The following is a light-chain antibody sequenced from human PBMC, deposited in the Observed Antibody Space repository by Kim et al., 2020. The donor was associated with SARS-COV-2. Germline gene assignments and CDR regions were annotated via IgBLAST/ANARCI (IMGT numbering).Light chain of an antibody. CDR1: RDIANS. CDR2: AAS. J-gene: IGKJ1*01. CDR3: QKYNSAPWT. Sequence: AAVGDRVTITCRASRDIANSLAWYQQKPGRVPNVLIYAASTLQSGVPSRFSGRGSGTEFTLTIGSLQTEDVATYYCQKYNSAPWTFGPGTKVDIK. V-gene: IGKV1-27*01.